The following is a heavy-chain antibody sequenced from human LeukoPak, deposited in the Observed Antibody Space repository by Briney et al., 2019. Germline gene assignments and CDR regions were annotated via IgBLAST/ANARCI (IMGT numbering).Heavy chain of an antibody. CDR2: ISYDGSNK. CDR3: ARTTPSYSGSYRSFDI. CDR1: GFTFSSYA. Sequence: GGSLRLSCAASGFTFSSYAMHWVRQAPGKGLEWVAVISYDGSNKYYADSVKGRFTISRDNSKNTLYLQMNSLRAGDTAVYYCARTTPSYSGSYRSFDIWGQGTMVTVSS. J-gene: IGHJ3*02. D-gene: IGHD1-26*01. V-gene: IGHV3-30*04.